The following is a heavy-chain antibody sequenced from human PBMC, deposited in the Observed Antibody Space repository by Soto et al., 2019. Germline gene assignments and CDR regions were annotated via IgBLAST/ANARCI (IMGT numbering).Heavy chain of an antibody. J-gene: IGHJ4*02. V-gene: IGHV4-59*12. CDR3: ARDPYYDFWSGSFDY. CDR2: IYYRGNT. D-gene: IGHD3-3*01. Sequence: SETLSLTCSVSGGSITSYHWSWIRQPPGKGLEWIGYIYYRGNTNYNPSLKSRVTISVDTSKNQFSLKLSSVTAADTAVYYCARDPYYDFWSGSFDYWGQGTLVTVSS. CDR1: GGSITSYH.